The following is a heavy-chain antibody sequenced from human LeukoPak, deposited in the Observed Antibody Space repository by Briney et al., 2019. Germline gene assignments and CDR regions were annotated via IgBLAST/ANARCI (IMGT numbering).Heavy chain of an antibody. Sequence: SETLSLTCTVSGGSISSYYWSWIRQPAGKGLEWIGRIYTSGSTNYNPSLKSRVTISVDTSKNQFSLKLSSVTAADTAVYYCARDRGSGYHTGFDAFDIWGQGTMVTVSS. V-gene: IGHV4-4*07. CDR1: GGSISSYY. J-gene: IGHJ3*02. CDR3: ARDRGSGYHTGFDAFDI. D-gene: IGHD3-22*01. CDR2: IYTSGST.